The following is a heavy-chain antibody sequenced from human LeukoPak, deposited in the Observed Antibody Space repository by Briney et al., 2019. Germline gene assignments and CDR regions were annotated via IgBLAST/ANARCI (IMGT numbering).Heavy chain of an antibody. CDR3: ARDCSGGSCFYY. D-gene: IGHD2-15*01. CDR1: GFTFRDYT. CDR2: ISGSGGST. Sequence: GGSLRLSCTASGFTFRDYTMSWVRQAPGKGLEWVSAISGSGGSTYYADSVKGRFTISRDNAKNSLYLQMNSLRAEDTAVYYCARDCSGGSCFYYWGQGTLVTVSS. J-gene: IGHJ4*02. V-gene: IGHV3-21*01.